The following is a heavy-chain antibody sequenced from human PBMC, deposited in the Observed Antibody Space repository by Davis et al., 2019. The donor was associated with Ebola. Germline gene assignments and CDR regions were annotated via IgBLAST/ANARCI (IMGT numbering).Heavy chain of an antibody. D-gene: IGHD5-18*01. CDR2: INHSGST. CDR3: ATYEDTAMVIDY. Sequence: SETLSLTCTVSGGSISSSSYYWGWIRQPPGKGLEWIGEINHSGSTNYSPSLKSRVTISVDTSKNQFSLKLSSVTAADTAVYYCATYEDTAMVIDYWGQGTLVTVSS. J-gene: IGHJ4*02. V-gene: IGHV4-39*07. CDR1: GGSISSSSYY.